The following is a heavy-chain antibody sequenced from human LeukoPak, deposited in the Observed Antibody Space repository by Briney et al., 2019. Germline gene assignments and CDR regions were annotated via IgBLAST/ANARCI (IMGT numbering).Heavy chain of an antibody. CDR2: INHSGST. V-gene: IGHV4-34*01. CDR1: GGSSSGYY. Sequence: PSETLSLTCAVYGGSSSGYYWSWIRQPPGKGLEWIGEINHSGSTNYNPSLKSRVTISVDTSKNQFSLKLSSVTAADTAVYYCARGGYCSGGSCYTMYYFDYWGQGTLVTVSS. CDR3: ARGGYCSGGSCYTMYYFDY. J-gene: IGHJ4*02. D-gene: IGHD2-15*01.